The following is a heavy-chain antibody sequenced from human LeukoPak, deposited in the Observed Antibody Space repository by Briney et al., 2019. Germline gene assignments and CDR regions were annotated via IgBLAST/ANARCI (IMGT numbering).Heavy chain of an antibody. D-gene: IGHD4-17*01. Sequence: PGGSLRLSCAASGLTLASYPMSWVRQAPGKGLEWLSALNSGGGDETYYADSVKGRFTISRDNSKNTLYLQMSSLTAEDTAVYYCAKDIHGDYGGLDYWGQGTLVTVSS. CDR3: AKDIHGDYGGLDY. CDR1: GLTLASYP. CDR2: LNSGGGDET. V-gene: IGHV3-23*01. J-gene: IGHJ4*02.